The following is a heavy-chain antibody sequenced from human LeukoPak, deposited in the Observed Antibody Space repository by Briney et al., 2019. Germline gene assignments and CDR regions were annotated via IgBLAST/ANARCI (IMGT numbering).Heavy chain of an antibody. CDR2: IIPIFGTA. J-gene: IGHJ4*02. D-gene: IGHD1-26*01. CDR1: GGTFSSYA. V-gene: IGHV1-69*05. Sequence: GASVKVSCKASGGTFSSYAISWVRQAPGQGLEWMGGIIPIFGTANYAQKFQGRVTITTDESTSTAYMELSSLRSEDTAVYYCARDVVGATYFDYWGQGTLVTVSS. CDR3: ARDVVGATYFDY.